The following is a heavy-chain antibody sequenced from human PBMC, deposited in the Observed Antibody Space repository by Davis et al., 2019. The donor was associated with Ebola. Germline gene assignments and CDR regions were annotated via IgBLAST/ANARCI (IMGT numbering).Heavy chain of an antibody. CDR2: IYSGGST. CDR1: GFTVSSNY. CDR3: AIEWFGEFIGY. J-gene: IGHJ4*02. Sequence: GGSLRLSCAASGFTVSSNYMSWVRQAPGKGLEWVSVIYSGGSTYYADSVKGRFTISRDNSKNTLYLQMSSLRAEDTAVYYCAIEWFGEFIGYWGQGTLVTVSS. D-gene: IGHD3-10*01. V-gene: IGHV3-66*01.